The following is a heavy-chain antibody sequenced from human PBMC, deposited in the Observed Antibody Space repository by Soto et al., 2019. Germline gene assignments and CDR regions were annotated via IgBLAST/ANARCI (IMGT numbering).Heavy chain of an antibody. CDR2: ISAYNGNT. Sequence: ASGQVSCKASGYSFTSYCISWVQQAPGQGREWMGWISAYNGNTSYAQKRQGRVTMTTDTSTSTAYMELRSLRSDDTAVYYCARDLFLYCSGGSCYSDYWGQGTLVTVSS. D-gene: IGHD2-15*01. V-gene: IGHV1-18*01. CDR3: ARDLFLYCSGGSCYSDY. J-gene: IGHJ4*02. CDR1: GYSFTSYC.